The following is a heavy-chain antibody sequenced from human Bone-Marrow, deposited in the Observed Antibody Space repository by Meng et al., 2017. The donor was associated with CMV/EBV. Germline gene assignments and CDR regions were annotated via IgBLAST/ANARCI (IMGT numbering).Heavy chain of an antibody. CDR3: ARDKQLARYYYYGMDV. J-gene: IGHJ6*02. D-gene: IGHD6-6*01. Sequence: ASVKVSCKASGYTFTSYDINWVRQATGQGLEWMGWMNPNSGNTGYAQKFQGRVTITRNTSISTAYMELSRLRSEDTAVYYCARDKQLARYYYYGMDVWGQGTTVTVSS. CDR1: GYTFTSYD. CDR2: MNPNSGNT. V-gene: IGHV1-8*03.